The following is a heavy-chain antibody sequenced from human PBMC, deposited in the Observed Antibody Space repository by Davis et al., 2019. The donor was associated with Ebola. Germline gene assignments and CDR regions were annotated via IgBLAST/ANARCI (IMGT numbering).Heavy chain of an antibody. Sequence: GGLLRPSCAPSGSTLSSYWMSWVRQAPGKVPEWVANIKHDGSEKYYVDSVKGRFTISRDNAKNSLYLQMNSLIAEDTAVYYCARAFGYYNDSSSCMEVWGQGTTVTVSS. J-gene: IGHJ6*02. V-gene: IGHV3-7*03. CDR2: IKHDGSEK. CDR1: GSTLSSYW. CDR3: ARAFGYYNDSSSCMEV. D-gene: IGHD3-22*01.